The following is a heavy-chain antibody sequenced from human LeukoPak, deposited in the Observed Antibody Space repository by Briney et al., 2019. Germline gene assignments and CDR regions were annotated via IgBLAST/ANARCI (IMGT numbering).Heavy chain of an antibody. Sequence: GGSLSLSCAASGFTLTSHGMSWVRQGPGKGLGWVSAISGSGGSTFYADSVKVRFTISRDNSRNTLYLQLNSLTADDTAVYYCASHYCSGSGNWLDPWGQGTLVTVSS. CDR3: ASHYCSGSGNWLDP. J-gene: IGHJ5*02. CDR1: GFTLTSHG. V-gene: IGHV3-23*01. CDR2: ISGSGGST. D-gene: IGHD3-10*01.